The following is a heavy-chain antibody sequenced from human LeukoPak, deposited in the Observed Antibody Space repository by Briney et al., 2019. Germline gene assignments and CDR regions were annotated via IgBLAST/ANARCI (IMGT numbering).Heavy chain of an antibody. CDR1: GGSISSRNHY. J-gene: IGHJ4*02. CDR3: SRHVNTFDD. V-gene: IGHV4-39*01. CDR2: IFYTGNT. Sequence: SETLSLTCSVSGGSISSRNHYWGWIRQPSGKGLEWIGSIFYTGNTYYNPSLRSRVTMSVDTSKNHFSLNLSSVTAADMAVYYCSRHVNTFDDWGQGALVTVSS.